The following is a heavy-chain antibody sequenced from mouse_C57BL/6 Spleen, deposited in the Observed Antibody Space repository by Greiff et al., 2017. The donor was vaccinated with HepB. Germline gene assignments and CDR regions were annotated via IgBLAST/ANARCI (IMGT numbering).Heavy chain of an antibody. CDR3: TDGTDYFDY. D-gene: IGHD4-1*01. CDR2: IRLKSDNYAT. J-gene: IGHJ2*01. V-gene: IGHV6-3*01. Sequence: EVKVVESGGGLVQPGGSMKLSCVASGFTFSNYWMNWVRQSPEKGLEWVAQIRLKSDNYATNYAESGKGRFTISRDDSKSSVYLQMNNLRAEDTGIYYCTDGTDYFDYWGQGTTLTVSS. CDR1: GFTFSNYW.